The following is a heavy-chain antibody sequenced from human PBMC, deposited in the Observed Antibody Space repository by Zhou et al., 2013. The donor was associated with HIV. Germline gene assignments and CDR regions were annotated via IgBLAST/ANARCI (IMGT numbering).Heavy chain of an antibody. J-gene: IGHJ3*02. CDR2: ISGYDGDT. D-gene: IGHD3-10*01. CDR1: GYTFTSYG. Sequence: QVQLVQSGAEVKKPGASVKVSCKASGYTFTSYGISWVRQAPGQGLEWMGWISGYDGDTNSGQKLQGRVTMTTDTSTSTAYMELRSLRSDDTAVYYCARDLYYYGFGVVMMITFDIVGQGTSGHRLF. CDR3: ARDLYYYGFGVVMMITFDI. V-gene: IGHV1-18*01.